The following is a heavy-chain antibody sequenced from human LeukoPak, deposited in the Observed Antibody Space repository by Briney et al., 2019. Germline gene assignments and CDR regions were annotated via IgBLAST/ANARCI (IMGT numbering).Heavy chain of an antibody. J-gene: IGHJ5*02. CDR3: AKATGTLGA. CDR1: GFTFDDYA. V-gene: IGHV3-23*01. D-gene: IGHD1-1*01. CDR2: ISNSDGNT. Sequence: GRSLRLSCAASGFTFDDYAMHWVRQAPGKGLEWVSGISNSDGNTYYADSVKGRFTLSRDNSKNTLYLQMNSLTAEDTAVYYCAKATGTLGAWGQGTLVTVSS.